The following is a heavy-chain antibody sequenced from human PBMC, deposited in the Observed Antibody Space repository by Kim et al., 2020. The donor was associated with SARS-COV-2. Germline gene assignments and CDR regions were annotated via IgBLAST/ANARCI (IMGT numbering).Heavy chain of an antibody. CDR1: GYSFTSYW. Sequence: GESLKISCKGSGYSFTSYWIGWVRQMPGKGLEWMGIIYPGDSDTRYSPSFQGQVTISADKSISTAYLQWSSLKASDTAMYYCARATDIVVVPAGYDPWGQGTLVSVSS. V-gene: IGHV5-51*01. CDR3: ARATDIVVVPAGYDP. CDR2: IYPGDSDT. D-gene: IGHD2-2*01. J-gene: IGHJ5*02.